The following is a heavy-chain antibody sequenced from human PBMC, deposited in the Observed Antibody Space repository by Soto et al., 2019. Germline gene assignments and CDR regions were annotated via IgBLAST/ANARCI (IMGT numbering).Heavy chain of an antibody. Sequence: ASVKVSCKASGYTFTSYAMHCVRQAPGQRLEWMGWINAGNGNTKYSQKFQGRVTITRDTSASTAYMELSSLRSEDTAVYYCARDYYIVGAIRLDYWGQGTLVTVSS. D-gene: IGHD1-26*01. CDR3: ARDYYIVGAIRLDY. CDR1: GYTFTSYA. CDR2: INAGNGNT. J-gene: IGHJ4*02. V-gene: IGHV1-3*01.